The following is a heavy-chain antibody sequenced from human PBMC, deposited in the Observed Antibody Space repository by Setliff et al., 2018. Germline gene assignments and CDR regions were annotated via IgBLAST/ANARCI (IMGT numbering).Heavy chain of an antibody. D-gene: IGHD4-4*01. Sequence: SETLSLTCTVSGGSITGGSHYWSWIRQPPGKGLEWIGNIYSSGSTNYNPSLKSRVTISVDTSKNQFSLRLTSVTAADTAVYYCARGTTNLNYYYYMDVWGKGTTVTVS. CDR3: ARGTTNLNYYYYMDV. J-gene: IGHJ6*03. V-gene: IGHV4-61*01. CDR1: GGSITGGSHY. CDR2: IYSSGST.